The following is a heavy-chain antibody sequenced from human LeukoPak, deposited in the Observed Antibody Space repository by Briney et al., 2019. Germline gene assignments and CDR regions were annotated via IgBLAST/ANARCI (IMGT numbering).Heavy chain of an antibody. Sequence: GSLRLSCAASGFAFSNFAMSWVRQAPGKGLEWVSAISGSGGSTYYADSVKGRFTISRDNSKNTLYLQMNSLRAEDTAVYYCAKDEGTWEYYFDYWGLGTLVTVSS. V-gene: IGHV3-23*01. D-gene: IGHD1-26*01. CDR1: GFAFSNFA. J-gene: IGHJ4*02. CDR2: ISGSGGST. CDR3: AKDEGTWEYYFDY.